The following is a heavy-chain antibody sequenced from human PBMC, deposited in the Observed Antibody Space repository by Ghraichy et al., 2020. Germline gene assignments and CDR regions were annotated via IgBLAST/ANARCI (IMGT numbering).Heavy chain of an antibody. CDR3: ARAGIQRTYYFDY. CDR1: GFTFSSYG. V-gene: IGHV3-33*01. CDR2: IWYDGSNK. J-gene: IGHJ4*02. Sequence: GGSLRLSCAASGFTFSSYGMHWVRQAPGKGLEWVAVIWYDGSNKYYADSVKGRFTISRDNSKNTLYLQMNSLRAEDTAVYYCARAGIQRTYYFDYWGQGTLVTVSS. D-gene: IGHD5-18*01.